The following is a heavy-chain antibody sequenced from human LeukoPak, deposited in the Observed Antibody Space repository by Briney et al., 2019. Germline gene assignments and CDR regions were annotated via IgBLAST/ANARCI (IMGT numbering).Heavy chain of an antibody. CDR1: GFISSSYG. J-gene: IGHJ4*02. CDR3: ARQMDYSSSWYCDY. V-gene: IGHV3-30*02. Sequence: PGGSLRLSCAASGFISSSYGMHWARQAPDKGLEWVAFIRYDGSNKYYADSVKGRFTISRDNSKNTLYLQMNSLRPEDTAVYYCARQMDYSSSWYCDYWGQGTLVIVSS. D-gene: IGHD6-13*01. CDR2: IRYDGSNK.